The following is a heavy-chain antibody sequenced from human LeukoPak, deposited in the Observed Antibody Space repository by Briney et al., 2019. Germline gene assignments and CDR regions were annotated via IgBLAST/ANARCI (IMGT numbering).Heavy chain of an antibody. D-gene: IGHD3-3*01. J-gene: IGHJ6*03. CDR3: ARGDFWSGYPYYFYYYMDV. CDR1: GDSISSSTYY. CDR2: IYYSGST. V-gene: IGHV4-39*07. Sequence: PSETLSLTCTVSGDSISSSTYYWGWIRQPPGKGLEWIGSIYYSGSTYYNPSLKSRVTISVDTSNNQVSLKLSSVTAADTAVYYCARGDFWSGYPYYFYYYMDVWGKGTTVTVSS.